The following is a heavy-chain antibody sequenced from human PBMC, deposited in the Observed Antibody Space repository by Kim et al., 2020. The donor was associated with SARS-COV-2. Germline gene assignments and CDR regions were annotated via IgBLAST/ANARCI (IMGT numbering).Heavy chain of an antibody. Sequence: SETLSLTCTVSGGSISSGGYYWSWIRQHPGKGLEWIGYIYYSGSTYYNPSPKSRVTISVDTSKNQFSLKLSSVTAADTAVYYCARGNYSSSWSRNYYYYYGMDVWGQGTTVTVSS. V-gene: IGHV4-31*03. J-gene: IGHJ6*02. CDR3: ARGNYSSSWSRNYYYYYGMDV. CDR1: GGSISSGGYY. D-gene: IGHD6-13*01. CDR2: IYYSGST.